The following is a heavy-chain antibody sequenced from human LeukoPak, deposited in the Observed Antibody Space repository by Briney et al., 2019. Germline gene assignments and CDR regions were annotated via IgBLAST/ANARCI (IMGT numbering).Heavy chain of an antibody. CDR1: GFTFSSYW. D-gene: IGHD2-15*01. CDR2: IKQDGSEK. V-gene: IGHV3-7*01. CDR3: ARDLVGSCLDY. J-gene: IGHJ4*02. Sequence: GGSLRLSCAASGFTFSSYWMSWVRQAPGKGLEWVANIKQDGSEKYYVDSVKGRFTISRDKAKNSLYLQMNSLRAEDTAVYYCARDLVGSCLDYWGQGTLVTVSS.